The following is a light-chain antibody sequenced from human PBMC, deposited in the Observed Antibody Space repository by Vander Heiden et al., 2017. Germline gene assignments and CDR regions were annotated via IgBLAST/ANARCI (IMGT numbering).Light chain of an antibody. Sequence: IVLTQSPGTRSLSPGERATLSCRASQSVSNNYLAWYQQKPGQAPRLLIYDSSTRATDIPDRFSGGGSETDFTLTISTLEPDDFGVYYCQQYAKSIGSFGQGTKLEI. V-gene: IGKV3-20*01. CDR3: QQYAKSIGS. J-gene: IGKJ2*03. CDR2: DSS. CDR1: QSVSNNY.